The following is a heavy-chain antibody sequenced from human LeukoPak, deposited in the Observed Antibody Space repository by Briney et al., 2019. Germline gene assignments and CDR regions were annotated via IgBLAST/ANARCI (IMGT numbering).Heavy chain of an antibody. Sequence: ASVKVSFKASGYTFTGYYMHWVRQAPGQGLEWMGWINPNSGGTNYAQKFQGRVTMTRDTSISTAYMELSRLRSDDTAVYYCARDPGIAAAGTVGYFDSWGQGILATVSS. D-gene: IGHD6-13*01. CDR1: GYTFTGYY. V-gene: IGHV1-2*02. CDR3: ARDPGIAAAGTVGYFDS. CDR2: INPNSGGT. J-gene: IGHJ4*02.